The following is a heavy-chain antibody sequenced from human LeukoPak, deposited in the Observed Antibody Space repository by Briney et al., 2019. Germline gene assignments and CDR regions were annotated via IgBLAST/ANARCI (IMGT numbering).Heavy chain of an antibody. V-gene: IGHV4-39*07. CDR2: IHYSRST. CDR3: ARVRCSGGSCPYYYYYYYMDV. D-gene: IGHD2-15*01. Sequence: NPSETLSLTCTVSGGSISSSSYYWAWLRQPPGKGLEWIGSIHYSRSTYYNPSLQSRVTISIDTSKNQFSLKLRFVTAADTAVYYCARVRCSGGSCPYYYYYYYMDVWGKGTTVTVSS. J-gene: IGHJ6*03. CDR1: GGSISSSSYY.